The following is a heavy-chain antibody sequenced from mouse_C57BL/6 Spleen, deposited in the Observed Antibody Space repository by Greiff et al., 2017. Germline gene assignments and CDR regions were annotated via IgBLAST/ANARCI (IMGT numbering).Heavy chain of an antibody. V-gene: IGHV5-9*01. D-gene: IGHD2-3*01. Sequence: DVQLVESGGGLVKPGGSLKLSCAASGFTFSSYTMSWVRQTPEKRLEWVATISGGGGNTYYPDSVKGRFTISRDNAKNTLYLQMSSLRSEDTALYYCARHWGEGYFYWYFDVWGTGTTVTVSS. J-gene: IGHJ1*03. CDR2: ISGGGGNT. CDR3: ARHWGEGYFYWYFDV. CDR1: GFTFSSYT.